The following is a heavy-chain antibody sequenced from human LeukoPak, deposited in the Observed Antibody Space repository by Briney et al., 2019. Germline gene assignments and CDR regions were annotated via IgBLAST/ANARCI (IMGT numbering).Heavy chain of an antibody. D-gene: IGHD3-16*01. CDR1: GFTFSSYA. Sequence: GGSLRLSCAASGFTFSSYAMSWVRQAPGEGLEWVSAISGSGGSTYYADSVKGRFTISRDNSKNTLYLQMNSLRAEDTAVYYCARDQGGWFDPWGQGTLVTVSS. V-gene: IGHV3-23*01. J-gene: IGHJ5*02. CDR3: ARDQGGWFDP. CDR2: ISGSGGST.